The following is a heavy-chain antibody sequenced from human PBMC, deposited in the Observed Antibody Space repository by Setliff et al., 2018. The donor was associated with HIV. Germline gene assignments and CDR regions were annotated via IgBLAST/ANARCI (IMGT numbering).Heavy chain of an antibody. J-gene: IGHJ4*02. CDR3: TRGRDITVAAVNDY. V-gene: IGHV1-2*02. D-gene: IGHD6-19*01. CDR1: GYPFTDYF. CDR2: ISPHNGDR. Sequence: ASVKVSCKASGYPFTDYFIHWVRQAPGQGLEGLGWISPHNGDRKIPQRLRGRVTMTRDTSISTVYLELSGLKTDDTAVYYCTRGRDITVAAVNDYWGQGTLVTVSS.